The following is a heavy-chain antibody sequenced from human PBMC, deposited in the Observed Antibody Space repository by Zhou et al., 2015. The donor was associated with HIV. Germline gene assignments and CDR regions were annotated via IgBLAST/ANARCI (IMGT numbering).Heavy chain of an antibody. CDR1: GFTVNTNY. J-gene: IGHJ4*02. CDR3: AKGFLRGYGSGSWYYFDY. Sequence: EVQLVESGGTLIQPGGSLRLSCAASGFTVNTNYMTWVRQAPGKGLEWVGRIKSKTDGGTTDYAAPVKGRFTISRDDSKNTLYLQMNSLKIEDTAVYYCAKGFLRGYGSGSWYYFDYWGQGTLVTVSS. CDR2: IKSKTDGGTT. D-gene: IGHD3-10*01. V-gene: IGHV3-15*02.